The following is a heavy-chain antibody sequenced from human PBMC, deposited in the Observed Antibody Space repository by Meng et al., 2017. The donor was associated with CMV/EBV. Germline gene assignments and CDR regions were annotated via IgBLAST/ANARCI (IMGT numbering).Heavy chain of an antibody. Sequence: SETLSLTCTVSGGSISSSSYYWGWIRQPPGTGLEWIGSIYYSGSTYYNPSLKSRVTISVDTSKNQFSLKLSPVTAADTAVYYCARPRLLTRFGELDAFDIWGQGTMVTVSS. CDR2: IYYSGST. J-gene: IGHJ3*02. V-gene: IGHV4-39*01. D-gene: IGHD3-10*01. CDR1: GGSISSSSYY. CDR3: ARPRLLTRFGELDAFDI.